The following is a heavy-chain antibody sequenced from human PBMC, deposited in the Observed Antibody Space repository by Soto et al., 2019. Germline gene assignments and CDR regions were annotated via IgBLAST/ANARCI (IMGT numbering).Heavy chain of an antibody. CDR2: ISGSGAGT. J-gene: IGHJ4*02. Sequence: GGSLRLSCAASGFTFSNYAMSWVRQAPGKGLEWVSAISGSGAGTYYADSVKGRFTISRDNSKNTLFLDMNSLRAEDTAIYYCVKGSSSSRPYYFDYWGQGTLVTVSS. CDR1: GFTFSNYA. V-gene: IGHV3-23*01. CDR3: VKGSSSSRPYYFDY.